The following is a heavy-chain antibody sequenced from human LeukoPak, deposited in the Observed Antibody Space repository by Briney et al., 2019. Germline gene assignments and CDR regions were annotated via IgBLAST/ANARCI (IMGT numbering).Heavy chain of an antibody. CDR3: ARSDGYGLVDI. V-gene: IGHV4-38-2*01. D-gene: IGHD3-10*01. CDR1: GFTFSSYA. Sequence: GSLRLSCAASGFTFSSYAMNWVRQAPGKTLEWIGSIYSSGSTYYNSSLKSRVFILMDTSKNHFSLTLTSVTAADTALYYCARSDGYGLVDIWGQGTMVTFSS. J-gene: IGHJ3*02. CDR2: IYSSGST.